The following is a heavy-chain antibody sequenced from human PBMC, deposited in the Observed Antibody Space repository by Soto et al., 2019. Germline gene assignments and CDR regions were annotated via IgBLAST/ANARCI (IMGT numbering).Heavy chain of an antibody. CDR3: ARGSDWFDP. CDR2: INHSGST. Sequence: SETLSLTCAVYGGSFSGYYWSWIRQPPGKGLEWIGEINHSGSTNYNPSLKSRVTISVDTSKNQFSLKLSSVTAADTAVYYCARGSDWFDPWGQGTLVTVSS. V-gene: IGHV4-34*01. D-gene: IGHD3-10*01. CDR1: GGSFSGYY. J-gene: IGHJ5*02.